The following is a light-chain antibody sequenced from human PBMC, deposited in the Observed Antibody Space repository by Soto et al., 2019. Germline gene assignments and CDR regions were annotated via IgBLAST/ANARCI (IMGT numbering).Light chain of an antibody. V-gene: IGKV3-11*01. CDR3: QQRSNWPPIT. CDR2: DAS. Sequence: IVLTQSQATLCVFSGARATLSGRASQSISTKLAWYQQKPGQAPRLLIYDASNRATGIPARFSGSGSGTDFTLTISSLEPEDFAVYYCQQRSNWPPITFGQGTRLEIK. J-gene: IGKJ5*01. CDR1: QSISTK.